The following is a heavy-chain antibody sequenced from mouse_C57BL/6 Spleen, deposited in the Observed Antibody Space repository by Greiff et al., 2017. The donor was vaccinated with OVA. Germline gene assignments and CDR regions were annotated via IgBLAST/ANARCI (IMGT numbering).Heavy chain of an antibody. CDR2: ISDGGSYT. CDR3: ARDRRSSGDFDY. CDR1: GFTFSSYA. D-gene: IGHD3-2*02. Sequence: EVMLVESGGGLVKPGGSLKLSCAASGFTFSSYAMSWVRQTPEKRLEWVATISDGGSYTYYPDNVKGRFTISRDNAKNNLYLQMSHLKSEDTAMYYCARDRRSSGDFDYWGQGTTLTVSS. V-gene: IGHV5-4*01. J-gene: IGHJ2*01.